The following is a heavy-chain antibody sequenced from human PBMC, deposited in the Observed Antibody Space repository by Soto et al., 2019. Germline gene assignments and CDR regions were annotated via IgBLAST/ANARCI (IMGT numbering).Heavy chain of an antibody. V-gene: IGHV3-13*01. CDR2: IGTASDT. CDR3: ARAVVSCSGGSCHNWFDP. D-gene: IGHD2-15*01. J-gene: IGHJ5*02. CDR1: GFTFSSYD. Sequence: GGSLRLSCAASGFTFSSYDMHWVRQATGKGLEWVSAIGTASDTYYPDSVKGRFTISRENAKNSLYLQMNSLRAGDAAVYYCARAVVSCSGGSCHNWFDPWGQGTLVTVSS.